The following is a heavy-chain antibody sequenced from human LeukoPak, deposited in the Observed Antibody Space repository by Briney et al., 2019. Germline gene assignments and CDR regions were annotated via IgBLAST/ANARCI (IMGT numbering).Heavy chain of an antibody. CDR1: GYTFTSYG. CDR2: ISAYNGNT. V-gene: IGHV1-18*01. CDR3: ARMVRGVIIPLWWFDP. J-gene: IGHJ5*02. Sequence: GASVKVSCKASGYTFTSYGISWVRQAPGQGLEWMGWISAYNGNTDYAQKLQGRVTMTTDTSTSTAYMELRSLRSDDTAVYYCARMVRGVIIPLWWFDPWGQGTLVTASS. D-gene: IGHD3-10*01.